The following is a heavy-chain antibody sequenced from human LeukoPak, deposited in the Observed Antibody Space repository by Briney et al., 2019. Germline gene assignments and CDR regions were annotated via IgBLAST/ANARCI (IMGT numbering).Heavy chain of an antibody. Sequence: GGTLRLSCAASGFTFSSYSMNWVRQAPGQGLEWVSYISSSSSTIYYADSVKGRFTISRDNAKNSLYLQMNSLRAEDTAVYYCARDDYYGSGSYYNWGQGTLVTVSS. CDR3: ARDDYYGSGSYYN. CDR1: GFTFSSYS. V-gene: IGHV3-48*04. D-gene: IGHD3-10*01. J-gene: IGHJ4*02. CDR2: ISSSSSTI.